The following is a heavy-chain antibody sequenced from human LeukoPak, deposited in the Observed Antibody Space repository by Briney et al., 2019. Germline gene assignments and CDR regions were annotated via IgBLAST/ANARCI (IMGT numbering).Heavy chain of an antibody. Sequence: PGGSLRLSCAASQFTFSSYSMNWFRQAQGKGLGWVYSINRGATHIYYADSLRGRFIISRDDAKHSLYLQMNSLIAEDTAVYYCVRLRRNSGSSSYYYYYDYWGQGTLVTVSS. D-gene: IGHD2-15*01. J-gene: IGHJ4*02. V-gene: IGHV3-21*01. CDR2: INRGATHI. CDR1: QFTFSSYS. CDR3: VRLRRNSGSSSYYYYYDY.